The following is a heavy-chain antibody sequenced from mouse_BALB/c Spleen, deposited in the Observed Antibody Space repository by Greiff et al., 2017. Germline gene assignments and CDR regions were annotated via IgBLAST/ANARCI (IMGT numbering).Heavy chain of an antibody. V-gene: IGHV1-7*01. Sequence: QVQLQQSGAELAKPGASVKMSCKASGYTFTSYWMHWVKQRPGQGLEWIGYINPSTGYTEYNQKFKDKATLTADKSSSTAYMQLSSLTSEDSAVYYCAREGGNYRYFDYWGQGTTLTVSS. D-gene: IGHD2-1*01. CDR1: GYTFTSYW. CDR3: AREGGNYRYFDY. J-gene: IGHJ2*01. CDR2: INPSTGYT.